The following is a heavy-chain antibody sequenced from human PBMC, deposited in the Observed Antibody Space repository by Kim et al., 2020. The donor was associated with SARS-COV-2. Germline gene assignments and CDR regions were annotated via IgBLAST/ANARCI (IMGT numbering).Heavy chain of an antibody. J-gene: IGHJ5*02. V-gene: IGHV1-2*02. CDR3: ARIPGPATTGGP. CDR2: INPNSGGT. D-gene: IGHD1-26*01. Sequence: QVQLVQSGAEVKKPGASVKVSCKASGYTFTGYYMHWVRQAPGQGLEWMGWINPNSGGTNYAQKFQGRVTMTGATSIRPAYMELGRLRSDDTAVYYCARIPGPATTGGPWGQGTLVTVSS. CDR1: GYTFTGYY.